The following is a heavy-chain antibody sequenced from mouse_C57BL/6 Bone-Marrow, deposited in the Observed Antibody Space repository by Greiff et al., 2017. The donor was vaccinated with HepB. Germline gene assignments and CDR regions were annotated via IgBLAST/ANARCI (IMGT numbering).Heavy chain of an antibody. D-gene: IGHD2-4*01. CDR3: ATMITTWFDY. CDR1: GFSFNTYA. CDR2: IRSKSNNYAT. Sequence: EVKLMESGGGLVQPKGSLKLSCAASGFSFNTYAMNWVRQAPGKGLEWVARIRSKSNNYATYYADSVKDRFTISRDDSESMLYLQMNNLKTEDTAMYYCATMITTWFDYWGQGTTLTVSS. V-gene: IGHV10-1*01. J-gene: IGHJ2*01.